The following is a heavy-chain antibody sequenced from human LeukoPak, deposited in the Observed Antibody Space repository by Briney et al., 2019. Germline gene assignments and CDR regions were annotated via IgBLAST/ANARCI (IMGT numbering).Heavy chain of an antibody. CDR3: ARDIGSGNYFDY. J-gene: IGHJ4*02. CDR2: IYSGGTT. V-gene: IGHV3-53*01. D-gene: IGHD1-26*01. Sequence: GGSLRLSCAASGFTVSSNYMSWVRQAPGKGLEWVSVIYSGGTTYYADSVKGRFTISRDNSKNTLYLQMNSLRVDDTAVYYCARDIGSGNYFDYLGQGTLVTVSS. CDR1: GFTVSSNY.